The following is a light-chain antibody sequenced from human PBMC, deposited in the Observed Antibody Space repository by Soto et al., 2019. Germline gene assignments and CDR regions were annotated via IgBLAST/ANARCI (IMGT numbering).Light chain of an antibody. CDR1: NSDVGGYDY. V-gene: IGLV2-14*01. CDR2: EVG. CDR3: SSYASSSTVV. J-gene: IGLJ2*01. Sequence: QSVLTQPASVSGSPRQSITISCTGTNSDVGGYDYVSWFQQHPGKAPKLIIYEVGNRPSGVSNRFSGSKSGNTASLTVSGLQAEDEADYFCSSYASSSTVVFGGGTKVTVL.